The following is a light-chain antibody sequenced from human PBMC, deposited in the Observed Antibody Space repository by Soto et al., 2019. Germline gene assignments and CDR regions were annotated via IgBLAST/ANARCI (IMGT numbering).Light chain of an antibody. V-gene: IGLV2-18*02. CDR3: SSYTSSSTYV. J-gene: IGLJ1*01. CDR1: SSDVGSHNR. Sequence: QSVLTQPPSVSGSPGQSVTISCTGSSSDVGSHNRVSWYQQPPGTAPKLMIYDVSSRPSGVPDRFSGSKSGNTASLTISGLQAEDEADYYCSSYTSSSTYVFGTGTKVTVL. CDR2: DVS.